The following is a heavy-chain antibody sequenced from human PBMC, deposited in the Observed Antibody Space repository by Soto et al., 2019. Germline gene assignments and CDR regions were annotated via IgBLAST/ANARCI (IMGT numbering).Heavy chain of an antibody. CDR1: GFTFSSYE. Sequence: EVQLVESGGDLVQPGGSLRLSCAASGFTFSSYEMNWVRQALGKGLEWVSYVSGSGSTIYYADSVKGRFTISRDNAENSLYLRMNSLRAEDTAVYYCARESWGAYDSSVWGDYWGQGTLVTVSS. J-gene: IGHJ4*02. CDR2: VSGSGSTI. CDR3: ARESWGAYDSSVWGDY. V-gene: IGHV3-48*03. D-gene: IGHD3-22*01.